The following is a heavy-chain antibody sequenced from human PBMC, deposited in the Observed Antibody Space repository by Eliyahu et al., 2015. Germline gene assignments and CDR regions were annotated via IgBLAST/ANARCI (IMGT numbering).Heavy chain of an antibody. CDR3: ARGGRGYRSYNYYFDL. CDR2: MNPHSGDT. CDR1: GYTFTTYN. D-gene: IGHD5-12*01. J-gene: IGHJ2*01. V-gene: IGHV1-8*01. Sequence: QVQLVQSGTEVKKPGASVMVSCEASGYTFTTYNINWVRQAPGQGLEWMGWMNPHSGDTVYAQRFQGRVSMTANISITTAYLELTSLSSDDTAVYYCARGGRGYRSYNYYFDLWGRGTLVTVSS.